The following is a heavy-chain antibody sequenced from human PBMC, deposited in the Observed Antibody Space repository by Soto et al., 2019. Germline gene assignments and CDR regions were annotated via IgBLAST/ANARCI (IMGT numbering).Heavy chain of an antibody. V-gene: IGHV4-31*03. CDR2: ILSTGSS. CDR1: GGSISSLGYY. D-gene: IGHD1-26*01. J-gene: IGHJ4*02. CDR3: AARGSYFTY. Sequence: SETLSLTCSVSGGSISSLGYYWSWFRQHPGKGLEWIGSILSTGSSHSNPSLKSRVTMSLDTSQNQLSLRVTSVTAADTAVYFCAARGSYFTYWGQGALVTVSS.